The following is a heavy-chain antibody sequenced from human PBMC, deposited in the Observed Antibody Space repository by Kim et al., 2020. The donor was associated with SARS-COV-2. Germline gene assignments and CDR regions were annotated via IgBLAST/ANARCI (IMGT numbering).Heavy chain of an antibody. D-gene: IGHD3-16*01. CDR3: ARAHWGKTIGRFYYYYGMDV. CDR2: IIPIFGTA. J-gene: IGHJ6*02. V-gene: IGHV1-69*13. Sequence: SVKVSCKASGGTFSSYAISWVRQAPGQGLEWMGGIIPIFGTANYAQKFQGRVTITADESTSTAYMELSSLRSEDTAVYYCARAHWGKTIGRFYYYYGMDVWGQGTTVTVSS. CDR1: GGTFSSYA.